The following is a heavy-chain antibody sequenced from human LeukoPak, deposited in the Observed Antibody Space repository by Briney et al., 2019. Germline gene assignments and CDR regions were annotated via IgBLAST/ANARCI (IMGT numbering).Heavy chain of an antibody. CDR3: AREKVGRVDV. D-gene: IGHD3-16*01. CDR2: IYYSGST. CDR1: GGSFSGYY. J-gene: IGHJ6*02. V-gene: IGHV4-59*01. Sequence: PSETPSLTCAVYGGSFSGYYWSWIRQPPGKGLEWIGYIYYSGSTNYNPSLKSRVTISVDTSKNQFSLKLSSVTAADTAVYYCAREKVGRVDVWGQGTTVTVSS.